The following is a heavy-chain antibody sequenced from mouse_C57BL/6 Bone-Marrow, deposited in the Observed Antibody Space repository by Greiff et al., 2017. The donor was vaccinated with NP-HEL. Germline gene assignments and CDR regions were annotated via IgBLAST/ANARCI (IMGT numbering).Heavy chain of an antibody. CDR3: ARGGLGLFAY. CDR1: GYTLTDYY. J-gene: IGHJ3*01. Sequence: QVQLQQSGAELVRPGASVKLSCKASGYTLTDYYINWVKQRPGQGLEWIARIYPGSGNTYYNEKFKGKATLTAEKSSSTAYMQLSSLTSEDSAVYFCARGGLGLFAYWGQGTLVTVSA. V-gene: IGHV1-76*01. CDR2: IYPGSGNT. D-gene: IGHD4-1*01.